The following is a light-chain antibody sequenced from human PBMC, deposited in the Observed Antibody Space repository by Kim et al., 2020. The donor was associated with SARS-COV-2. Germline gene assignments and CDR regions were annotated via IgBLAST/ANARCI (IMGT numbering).Light chain of an antibody. J-gene: IGLJ2*01. CDR3: QSYDSSNQV. CDR2: EDN. Sequence: KTVNISCTRSSGSIASNYVQWYQQRPGSAPTTVIYEDNQRPSGVPDRFSGSIDSSSNSASLTISGLKTEDEADYYCQSYDSSNQVFGGGTQLTVL. V-gene: IGLV6-57*03. CDR1: SGSIASNY.